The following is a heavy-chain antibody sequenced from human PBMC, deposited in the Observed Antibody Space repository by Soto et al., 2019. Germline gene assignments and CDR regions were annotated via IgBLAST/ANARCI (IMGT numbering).Heavy chain of an antibody. Sequence: LRLSCAASGFTFDDYAMHWVRQGPGKGLEWVSGISWNSGGIGYADSVKGRFTISRDNAKNSLYLQMDRLRPEDTAFYYCAKSPHDILIGSAFDYWGQGTLVTVSS. CDR3: AKSPHDILIGSAFDY. CDR2: ISWNSGGI. V-gene: IGHV3-9*01. J-gene: IGHJ4*02. D-gene: IGHD3-9*01. CDR1: GFTFDDYA.